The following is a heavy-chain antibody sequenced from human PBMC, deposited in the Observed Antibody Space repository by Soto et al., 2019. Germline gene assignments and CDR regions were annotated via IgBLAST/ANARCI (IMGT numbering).Heavy chain of an antibody. Sequence: QVQLVQSGAEVKKPGASVKVSCKASGYTFTSYYMHWVRQAPGQGLEWMGIINPSGGSTSYAQKFQSRVTVTRDTSTSTVYMELSSLRSEDTAVYYCARGRRGGDAFDIWGQGTMVTVSS. V-gene: IGHV1-46*01. CDR2: INPSGGST. CDR3: ARGRRGGDAFDI. CDR1: GYTFTSYY. J-gene: IGHJ3*02.